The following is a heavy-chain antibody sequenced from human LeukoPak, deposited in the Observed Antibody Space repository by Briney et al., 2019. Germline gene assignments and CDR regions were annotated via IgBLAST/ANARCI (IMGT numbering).Heavy chain of an antibody. CDR3: ASTHGGCSGGSCYSRGAFDI. CDR1: GYSFTTYW. J-gene: IGHJ3*02. V-gene: IGHV5-51*01. Sequence: GESLKISCKGSGYSFTTYWIGWVRQTPGKALEWMGIINPTDSNVRYNPSFEGQVTISVDKSISTAYLQWSSLKAPDTAMYYCASTHGGCSGGSCYSRGAFDIWGQGTMVTGSS. D-gene: IGHD2-15*01. CDR2: INPTDSNV.